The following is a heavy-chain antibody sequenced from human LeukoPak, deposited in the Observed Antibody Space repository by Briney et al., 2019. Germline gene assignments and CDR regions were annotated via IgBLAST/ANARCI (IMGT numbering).Heavy chain of an antibody. J-gene: IGHJ3*02. CDR2: ISSSSSYI. D-gene: IGHD2-8*01. V-gene: IGHV3-21*01. CDR1: GFTFSSYS. Sequence: GGSLRLSCAASGFTFSSYSMNWVRQAPGKGLEWVSSISSSSSYIYYADSVKGRFTISRDNAKTSLDLQMNSLRAEDTAVYYCARVGYCTNGVCLAPAFDIWGQGTMVTVSS. CDR3: ARVGYCTNGVCLAPAFDI.